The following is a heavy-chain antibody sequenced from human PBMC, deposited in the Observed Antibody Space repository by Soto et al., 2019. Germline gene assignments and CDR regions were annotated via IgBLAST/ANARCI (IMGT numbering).Heavy chain of an antibody. CDR3: VRAVDHYGMDV. Sequence: QVQLVESGGGVVQPGRSLRLSCAASGFTFRSYAIHWVRQAPGKGLEWVALISYDGSNKFYVDSVKGRFSISRDNSKNTLYLQMNRLRGDDTAVYYCVRAVDHYGMDVWGQGTTVTVSS. D-gene: IGHD6-19*01. J-gene: IGHJ6*02. V-gene: IGHV3-30-3*01. CDR1: GFTFRSYA. CDR2: ISYDGSNK.